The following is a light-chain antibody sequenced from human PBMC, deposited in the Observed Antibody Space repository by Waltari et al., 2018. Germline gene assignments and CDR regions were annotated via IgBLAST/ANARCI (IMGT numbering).Light chain of an antibody. V-gene: IGKV3-11*01. CDR1: QSVSSY. CDR2: DAS. CDR3: QQRSNWPPT. Sequence: EIVLTQSPATLSLSPGESATLSCRASQSVSSYLAWYQQKPGQAPRLLIYDASNRATGIPARFSGSGSGTDFTLTISSLEPEDFAVYYCQQRSNWPPTFGGGTKVGIK. J-gene: IGKJ4*01.